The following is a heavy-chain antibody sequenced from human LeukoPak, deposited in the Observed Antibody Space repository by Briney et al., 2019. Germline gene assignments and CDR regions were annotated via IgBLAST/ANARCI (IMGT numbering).Heavy chain of an antibody. V-gene: IGHV4-34*01. CDR1: GGSFSGYY. CDR3: AREGRGLDP. Sequence: PSETLSLTCAVYGGSFSGYYFNWIRQPPGKGLEWIGEINHSGSTNSNPSLKSRVTISVDTSKNQFSLKLSSVTAADTAVYYCAREGRGLDPWGQGTLVTVSS. J-gene: IGHJ5*02. CDR2: INHSGST.